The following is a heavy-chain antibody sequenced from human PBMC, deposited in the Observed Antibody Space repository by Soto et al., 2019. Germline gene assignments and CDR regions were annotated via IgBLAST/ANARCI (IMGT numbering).Heavy chain of an antibody. CDR3: ARGLYYCSSTSCYDLPLYYYYYYGMDV. J-gene: IGHJ6*02. Sequence: ASVKVSCKASGYTFTGYYMHWVRQAPGQGLEWMGWINPNSGGTNYAQKFQGWVTMTRDTSISTAYMELSRLRSDDTAVYYCARGLYYCSSTSCYDLPLYYYYYYGMDVWGQGTTVTVSS. D-gene: IGHD2-2*01. CDR1: GYTFTGYY. V-gene: IGHV1-2*04. CDR2: INPNSGGT.